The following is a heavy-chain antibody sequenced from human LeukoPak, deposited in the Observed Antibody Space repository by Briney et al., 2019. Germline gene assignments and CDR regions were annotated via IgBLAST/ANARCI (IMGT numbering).Heavy chain of an antibody. V-gene: IGHV1-2*02. CDR1: GYAFTDFY. CDR3: VRDQDYGSGSFSN. CDR2: INPNSGGT. Sequence: GASVKVSCKASGYAFTDFYIHWVRQAPGQGLEWMGWINPNSGGTTYAQKFQGRVTMTTDTSISTAYLELNGLRSDDTAVYYCVRDQDYGSGSFSNWGQGAIVTVSS. D-gene: IGHD3-10*01. J-gene: IGHJ4*02.